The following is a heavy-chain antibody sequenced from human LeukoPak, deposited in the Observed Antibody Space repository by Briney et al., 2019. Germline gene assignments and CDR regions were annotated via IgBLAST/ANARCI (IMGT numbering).Heavy chain of an antibody. CDR1: GFTFSSYS. J-gene: IGHJ4*02. D-gene: IGHD1-26*01. CDR2: ISSSSSYI. CDR3: ARESSSSGSYKSAFDY. V-gene: IGHV3-21*01. Sequence: GGSLRLSCAASGFTFSSYSMNWVRQAPGKGLECVSAISSSSSYIYYADSVKGRFTISRDNAKNSLYLQMNSLSAAETAVSYCARESSSSGSYKSAFDYWGQGTLVTVSS.